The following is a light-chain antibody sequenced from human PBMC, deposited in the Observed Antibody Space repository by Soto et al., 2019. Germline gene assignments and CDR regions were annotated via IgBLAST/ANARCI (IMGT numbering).Light chain of an antibody. CDR2: SNN. J-gene: IGLJ1*01. Sequence: QSVLSQPPSASGTPGQRVTISCSGSSSNIGRNAVNWYHQLPGTAPKLLIYSNNQRPSGFPDRFSGSKSGTSASLAISGLQSEDEADYYCAAWDASLNAYVFGSGTKLTVL. CDR3: AAWDASLNAYV. CDR1: SSNIGRNA. V-gene: IGLV1-44*01.